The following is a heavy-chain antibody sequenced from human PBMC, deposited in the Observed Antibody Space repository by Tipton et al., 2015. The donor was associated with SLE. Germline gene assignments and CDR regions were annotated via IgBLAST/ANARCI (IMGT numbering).Heavy chain of an antibody. CDR2: IRADGSNK. CDR1: GFTYSGYA. V-gene: IGHV3-30*02. J-gene: IGHJ4*02. D-gene: IGHD3-16*01. Sequence: SLRLSCAASGFTYSGYAMHWVRQAPGKGLEWVAFIRADGSNKDYADSVKGRFTISRDNSKNTLYLQMNRLRVEDTAVYYCAGGTGAYFYHWGQGTLFTASS. CDR3: AGGTGAYFYH.